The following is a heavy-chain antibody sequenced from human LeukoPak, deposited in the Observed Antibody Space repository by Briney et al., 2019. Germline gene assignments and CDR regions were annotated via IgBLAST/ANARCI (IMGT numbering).Heavy chain of an antibody. D-gene: IGHD3-16*02. V-gene: IGHV1-46*01. J-gene: IGHJ6*02. CDR3: ARDYPRGMDV. Sequence: ASVTVSCTASGYTFTSYAMHWVRQAPGQGLEWMGIINPSSGSTSYAQKFQGRVTMTRDTSTSTVYMELSSLRSEDTAVYYCARDYPRGMDVWGQGTTVTVSS. CDR1: GYTFTSYA. CDR2: INPSSGST.